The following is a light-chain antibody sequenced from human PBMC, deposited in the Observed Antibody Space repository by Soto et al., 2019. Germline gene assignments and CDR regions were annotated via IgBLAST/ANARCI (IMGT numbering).Light chain of an antibody. CDR1: SSDVGGYKY. Sequence: QSALTQPRSVSGSPGQSVAISCTGTSSDVGGYKYVSWYQQHPAKAPKLMIYDVSDRPSGVPDRFSGSKSGNTASLTISGLQAEDEADYYCRSYAGSNTWVFGGGTKLTVL. J-gene: IGLJ3*02. CDR3: RSYAGSNTWV. CDR2: DVS. V-gene: IGLV2-11*01.